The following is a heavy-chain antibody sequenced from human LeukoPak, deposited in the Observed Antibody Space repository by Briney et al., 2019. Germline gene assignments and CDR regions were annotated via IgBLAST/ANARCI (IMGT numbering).Heavy chain of an antibody. D-gene: IGHD2-2*02. CDR2: IYTSGST. CDR1: GGSISSGDYY. Sequence: SQTLSLTCTVSGGSISSGDYYWSWIRQPAGKGLEWIGRIYTSGSTNYNPSLKSRVTMSVDTSKNQFSLKLSSVTAEDTAVYYCARSRVETDIVVVPAARPRLYYYYYMDVWGKGTTVNVSS. CDR3: ARSRVETDIVVVPAARPRLYYYYYMDV. V-gene: IGHV4-61*02. J-gene: IGHJ6*03.